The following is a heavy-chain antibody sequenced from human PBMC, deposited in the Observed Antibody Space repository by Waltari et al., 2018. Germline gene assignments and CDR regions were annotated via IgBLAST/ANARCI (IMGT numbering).Heavy chain of an antibody. CDR3: ARVAYDSWNFDF. CDR2: INQGGSAI. J-gene: IGHJ3*01. D-gene: IGHD3-22*01. V-gene: IGHV3-7*01. CDR1: GFTFRHYW. Sequence: EVKLVESGGGVVQPGESLRRSCAASGFTFRHYWMTWVRQAPGKGLEWVANINQGGSAIFYVDSVKGRFTISRDDAKNSLYLQMNSLRAEDMAVYYCARVAYDSWNFDFWGQGTMVTVSS.